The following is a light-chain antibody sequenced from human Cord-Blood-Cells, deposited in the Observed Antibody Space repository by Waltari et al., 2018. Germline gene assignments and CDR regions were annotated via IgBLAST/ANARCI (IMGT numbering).Light chain of an antibody. CDR3: QQYGSSPP. CDR1: QSVSSSY. J-gene: IGKJ3*01. Sequence: EIVLTQSPVTLSFSPGERATPACRASQSVSSSYLAWYQQKPGQAPRLLIYGASSRATGIPDRFSGSGSGTDFTLTISRLEPEDFAVYYCQQYGSSPPFGPGTKVDIK. CDR2: GAS. V-gene: IGKV3-20*01.